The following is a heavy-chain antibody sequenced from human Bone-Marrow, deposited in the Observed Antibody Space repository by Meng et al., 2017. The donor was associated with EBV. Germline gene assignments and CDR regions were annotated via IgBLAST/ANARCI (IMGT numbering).Heavy chain of an antibody. CDR3: ARDSDILTGPGGY. Sequence: QAHVVQSGAEVKKPGSSVRVSCKASGGTFSSYAISWVRQAPGQGLEWMGGIIPIFGTANYAQKFQGRVTITADESTSTAYMELSSLRSEDTAVYYCARDSDILTGPGGYWGQGTLVTVSS. CDR2: IIPIFGTA. CDR1: GGTFSSYA. J-gene: IGHJ4*02. V-gene: IGHV1-69*01. D-gene: IGHD3-9*01.